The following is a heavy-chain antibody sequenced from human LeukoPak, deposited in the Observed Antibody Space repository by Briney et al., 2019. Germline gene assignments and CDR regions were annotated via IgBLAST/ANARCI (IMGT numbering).Heavy chain of an antibody. CDR1: GYTFTGYY. CDR3: AGGRYDSSGYQRAFDI. CDR2: INPNSGGT. Sequence: ASVKVSCKASGYTFTGYYMHWVRQAPGQGLEWMGRINPNSGGTNYAQKFQGRVTMTRDTSISTAYMELSRLRSDDTAVYYCAGGRYDSSGYQRAFDIWGQGTVVTVSS. J-gene: IGHJ3*02. V-gene: IGHV1-2*06. D-gene: IGHD3-22*01.